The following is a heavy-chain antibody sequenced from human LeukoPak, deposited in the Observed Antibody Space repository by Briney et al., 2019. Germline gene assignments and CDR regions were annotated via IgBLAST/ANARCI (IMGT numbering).Heavy chain of an antibody. D-gene: IGHD6-13*01. V-gene: IGHV3-30*18. J-gene: IGHJ4*02. CDR3: AKEWVWYSSSWANLDY. CDR2: ISYDGGNK. Sequence: GGSLRLSCAASGFTFSSYGMHWVRQAPGKGLEWVAVISYDGGNKYYADSVKGRFTISRDNSKNTLYLQMNSLRAEDTAVYYCAKEWVWYSSSWANLDYWGQGTLVTVSS. CDR1: GFTFSSYG.